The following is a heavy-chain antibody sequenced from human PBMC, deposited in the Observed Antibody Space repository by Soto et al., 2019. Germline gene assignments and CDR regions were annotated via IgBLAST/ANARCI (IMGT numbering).Heavy chain of an antibody. V-gene: IGHV3-30*18. D-gene: IGHD1-26*01. CDR3: AKVLQEYSGVALGI. J-gene: IGHJ4*02. CDR1: GGTVSSSG. CDR2: VSYDEVNK. Sequence: ALRRSGVGSGGTVSSSGRQWVRQAPGKGLEWLAVVSYDEVNKCYADSVRGRFTISRDNSKDTVYLQINSLRRDDTAMYFCAKVLQEYSGVALGIWGQGTLV.